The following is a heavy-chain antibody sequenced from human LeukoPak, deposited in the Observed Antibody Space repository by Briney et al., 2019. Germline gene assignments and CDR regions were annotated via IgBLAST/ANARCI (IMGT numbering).Heavy chain of an antibody. Sequence: PGGSLRLSCVVSGFTLSSDWMSWVRQAPGKGLEWVGRIKSKTDGGTTDYAAPVKGRFTISRVDSKSTLYLQMNSLKTEDTAVYYCSTTYYYDSSEGYWGQGTLVTVSS. J-gene: IGHJ4*02. D-gene: IGHD3-22*01. CDR2: IKSKTDGGTT. V-gene: IGHV3-15*01. CDR3: STTYYYDSSEGY. CDR1: GFTLSSDW.